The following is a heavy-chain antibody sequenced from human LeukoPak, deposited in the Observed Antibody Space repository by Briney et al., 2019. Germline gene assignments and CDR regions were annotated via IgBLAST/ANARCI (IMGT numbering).Heavy chain of an antibody. V-gene: IGHV4-4*07. D-gene: IGHD5-12*01. CDR3: ASGSSGYDP. CDR1: GGXISSYY. CDR2: IYSSGTT. Sequence: SETLSLTCTVSGGXISSYYCSWIRQPAGKGLEWIGRIYSSGTTIYNPSLKSRVTMSVDTSKNQFSLKLSSVTAADTAVYFCASGSSGYDPWGQGTLVTVSS. J-gene: IGHJ5*02.